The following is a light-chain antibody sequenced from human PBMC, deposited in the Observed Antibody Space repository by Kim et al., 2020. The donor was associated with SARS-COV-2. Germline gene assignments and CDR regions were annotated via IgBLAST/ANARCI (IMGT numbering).Light chain of an antibody. CDR1: QSVSNNN. CDR2: HAS. CDR3: PQYAGSPHT. Sequence: LSPGDGATLSCRACQSVSNNNLAWYQQKRGLAPRLLILHASTSADGIPDTFRGSGSVTDFTLTISRPEPEDFAVYYCPQYAGSPHTFGQGTKLEIK. V-gene: IGKV3-20*01. J-gene: IGKJ2*01.